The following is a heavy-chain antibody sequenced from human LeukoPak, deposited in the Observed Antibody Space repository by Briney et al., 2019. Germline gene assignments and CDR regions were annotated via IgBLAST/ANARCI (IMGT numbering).Heavy chain of an antibody. CDR2: ISGSGSHT. J-gene: IGHJ6*02. Sequence: GGSLTLSCAASGFTFNSYAMNWVRQAPGKGLEWVSSISGSGSHTYYADSVQGRFTVSRDNSKNTVNLHLNTVRAEDTAVYYCARDQHYYDSSGYYPYYGMDVWGQGTTVTVSS. V-gene: IGHV3-23*01. D-gene: IGHD3-22*01. CDR3: ARDQHYYDSSGYYPYYGMDV. CDR1: GFTFNSYA.